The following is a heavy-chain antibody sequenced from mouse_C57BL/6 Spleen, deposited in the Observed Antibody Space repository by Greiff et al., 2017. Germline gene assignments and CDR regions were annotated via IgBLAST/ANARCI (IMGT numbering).Heavy chain of an antibody. CDR1: GYSITSGYY. CDR3: ARDPYSDYEGGYFDY. Sequence: EVQLQESGPGLVKPSQSLSLTCSVTGYSITSGYYWNWIRQFPGNKLEWMGYISYDGSNNYNPSLKNRISIPRDTSKNQFFLKLISVTTEDTATYYCARDPYSDYEGGYFDYWGQGTTLTVSS. J-gene: IGHJ2*01. D-gene: IGHD2-13*01. CDR2: ISYDGSN. V-gene: IGHV3-6*01.